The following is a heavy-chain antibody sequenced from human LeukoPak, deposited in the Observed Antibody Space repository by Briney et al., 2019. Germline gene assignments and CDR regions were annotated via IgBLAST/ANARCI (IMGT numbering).Heavy chain of an antibody. Sequence: SETLSLTCTVSGGSISSGSYYWSWIRQPAGKGLEWIGRIYTSGSTNYNPSLKSRATISVDSSKNQFSLMLSSVAAADTAVYYWARVPGKYCYDQLDYWGQGTLVTVSS. D-gene: IGHD3-22*01. V-gene: IGHV4-61*02. J-gene: IGHJ4*02. CDR2: IYTSGST. CDR1: GGSISSGSYY. CDR3: ARVPGKYCYDQLDY.